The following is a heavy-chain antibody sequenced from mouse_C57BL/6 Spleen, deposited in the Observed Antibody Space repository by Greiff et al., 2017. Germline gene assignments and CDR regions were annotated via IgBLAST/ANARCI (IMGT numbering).Heavy chain of an antibody. CDR2: IYPGSGST. J-gene: IGHJ4*01. V-gene: IGHV1-55*01. CDR3: ARLPLLYQPRDYAMDY. Sequence: QVQLKQPGAELVKPGASVKMSCKASGYTFTSYWITWVKQRPGQGLEWIGDIYPGSGSTNYNEKFKSKATLTVDTSSSTAYMQLSSLTSEDSAVYYCARLPLLYQPRDYAMDYWGQGTSVTVSS. CDR1: GYTFTSYW. D-gene: IGHD2-12*01.